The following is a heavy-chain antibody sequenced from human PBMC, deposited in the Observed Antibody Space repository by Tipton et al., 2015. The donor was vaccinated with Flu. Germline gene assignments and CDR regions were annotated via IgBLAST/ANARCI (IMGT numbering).Heavy chain of an antibody. V-gene: IGHV4-39*07. CDR3: AREGRNSGGLDY. Sequence: LRLSCTVSGGSISSSSYHWGWIRQPPGMGLEWIGSVHYSGSTYQNPSLESRVTISVDTSKNQFSLKLGSVTAADTAVYFCAREGRNSGGLDYWGQGTLVTFSS. D-gene: IGHD1-26*01. CDR2: VHYSGST. J-gene: IGHJ4*02. CDR1: GGSISSSSYH.